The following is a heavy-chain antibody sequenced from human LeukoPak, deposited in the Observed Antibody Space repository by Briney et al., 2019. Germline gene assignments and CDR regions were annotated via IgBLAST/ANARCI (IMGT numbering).Heavy chain of an antibody. D-gene: IGHD3-16*01. CDR3: AKLATSDTGETY. V-gene: IGHV1-46*01. CDR2: INPSGDST. J-gene: IGHJ4*02. CDR1: GYTFTINH. Sequence: ASVKVSCKASGYTFTINHIHWVRQAPGQGLEWMGVINPSGDSTTYAQNFQGRVSMTRDTSTSTVYMELRSLRSEDTAIYYCAKLATSDTGETYWGQGTLVTVSS.